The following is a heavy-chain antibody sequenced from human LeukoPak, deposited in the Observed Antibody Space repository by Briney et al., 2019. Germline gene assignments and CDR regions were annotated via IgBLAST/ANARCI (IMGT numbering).Heavy chain of an antibody. Sequence: GGSLRLSCEASGVTFSSFWMSWARQVPGKGPEWVANIKQDGTEKYYIESVKGRFTISRDNAKTSLFLQMKSLRVEDTAVYYCAKGFRGWPGPDVWGQGTTVTVSS. CDR3: AKGFRGWPGPDV. V-gene: IGHV3-7*01. J-gene: IGHJ6*02. CDR1: GVTFSSFW. CDR2: IKQDGTEK. D-gene: IGHD6-19*01.